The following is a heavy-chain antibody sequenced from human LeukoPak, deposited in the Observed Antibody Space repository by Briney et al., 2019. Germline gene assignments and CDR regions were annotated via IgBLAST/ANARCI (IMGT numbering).Heavy chain of an antibody. CDR3: ARAGEYSDDAFDI. CDR1: GFTFSSYW. CDR2: IYSGGST. J-gene: IGHJ3*02. D-gene: IGHD4-17*01. Sequence: GGSLRLSCAASGFTFSSYWMHWVRQAPGKGLEWVSVIYSGGSTYYADSVKGRFTISRDNSKNTLYLQMNSLRAEDTAVYYCARAGEYSDDAFDIWGQGTMVTVSS. V-gene: IGHV3-53*01.